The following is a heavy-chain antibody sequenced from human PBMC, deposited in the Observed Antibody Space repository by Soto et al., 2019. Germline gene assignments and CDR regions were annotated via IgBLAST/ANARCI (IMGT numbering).Heavy chain of an antibody. Sequence: EVQLLESGGGLVQPGGSLRLSCAASGFTFSSYAMSWVRQAPGKGLEWVSAISGSGGSTYYADSEKGRFTISTDNSKTTLYLQMNSMRAEDTAVYYCAKMGPRYYYDSSGRLQYYFDYWGQGTLVTVSS. J-gene: IGHJ4*02. CDR1: GFTFSSYA. V-gene: IGHV3-23*01. CDR3: AKMGPRYYYDSSGRLQYYFDY. CDR2: ISGSGGST. D-gene: IGHD3-22*01.